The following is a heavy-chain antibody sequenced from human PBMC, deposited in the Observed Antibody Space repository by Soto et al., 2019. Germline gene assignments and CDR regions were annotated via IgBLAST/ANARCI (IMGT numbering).Heavy chain of an antibody. D-gene: IGHD3-22*01. CDR3: ARELRLVASDYGMDV. CDR2: MYASGRT. V-gene: IGHV4-4*07. J-gene: IGHJ6*02. Sequence: QVQLQESGPGLVKPSETLSLTCTVSGCSISTYYWSWIRQPAGKGLEWIGRMYASGRTNYNPSLKSRVSLSVDTSKNQFSLKLSSVTAADTAVYYCARELRLVASDYGMDVWGQGTTVTVSS. CDR1: GCSISTYY.